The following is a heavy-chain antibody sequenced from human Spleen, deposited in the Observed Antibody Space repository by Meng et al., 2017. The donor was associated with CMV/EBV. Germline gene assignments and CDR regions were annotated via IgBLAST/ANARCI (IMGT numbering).Heavy chain of an antibody. J-gene: IGHJ6*02. D-gene: IGHD3-16*01. CDR3: ARGIMAQYYYYGMDV. CDR2: ISGSGGST. CDR1: GFTFSSYA. V-gene: IGHV3-23*01. Sequence: GGSLRLSCAASGFTFSSYAMSWVRQAPGKGLEWVSAISGSGGSTYYADSVKGRFTISRDNSKNTLYLQMNSLRAEDTAVYYCARGIMAQYYYYGMDVWGQGTTVTVSS.